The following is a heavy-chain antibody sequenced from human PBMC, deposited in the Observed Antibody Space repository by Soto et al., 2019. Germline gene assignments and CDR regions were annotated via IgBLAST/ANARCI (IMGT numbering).Heavy chain of an antibody. CDR1: AGSLSSYY. Sequence: SETLSLPCTASAGSLSSYYWSWIRQPPGQGLEWIGYIYYRGSTNYNLSLKSRVIISVATSKNQFSLRMRSLTPAAQAVYYCARENYYHSREENWFDPWGQGSLVAV. J-gene: IGHJ5*02. CDR3: ARENYYHSREENWFDP. CDR2: IYYRGST. V-gene: IGHV4-59*01. D-gene: IGHD3-22*01.